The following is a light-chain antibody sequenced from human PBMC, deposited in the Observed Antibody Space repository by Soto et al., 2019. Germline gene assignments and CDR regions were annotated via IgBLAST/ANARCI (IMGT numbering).Light chain of an antibody. V-gene: IGLV2-8*01. CDR1: SSDVGGYDY. J-gene: IGLJ7*01. CDR3: SSFAGSNTWV. CDR2: EVT. Sequence: QSALTQPPSASGSPGQSVTISCTGTSSDVGGYDYVSWYQQYPGKAPKLMISEVTKRPSGVPDRFSGSKSGNTASLTVSGLQADDEADYYCSSFAGSNTWVFGRGTQLTVL.